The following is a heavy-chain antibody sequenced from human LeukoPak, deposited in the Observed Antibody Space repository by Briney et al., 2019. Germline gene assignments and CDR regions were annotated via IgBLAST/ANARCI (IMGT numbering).Heavy chain of an antibody. D-gene: IGHD2-15*01. CDR3: ARVICSGGSCRFDY. CDR2: IHHSGST. CDR1: GGSFSGYY. V-gene: IGHV4-34*01. Sequence: SETLSLTCAIYGGSFSGYYWSWIRQPPGKGLEWIGEIHHSGSTNYNPSLKSRVTISVDTSKKQFSLKLSSVTAADTAVYYCARVICSGGSCRFDYWGQGTLVTVSS. J-gene: IGHJ4*02.